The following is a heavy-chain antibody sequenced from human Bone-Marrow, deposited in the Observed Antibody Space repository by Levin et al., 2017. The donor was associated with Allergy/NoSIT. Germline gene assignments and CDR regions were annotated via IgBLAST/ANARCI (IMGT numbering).Heavy chain of an antibody. V-gene: IGHV3-30-3*01. D-gene: IGHD3-10*01. CDR2: ISYDGSNK. Sequence: GGSLRLSCAASGFTFSSYAMHWVRQAPGKGLEWVAVISYDGSNKYYADSVKGRFTISRDNSKNTLYLQMNSLRAEDTAVYYCARPPGLEGSEYYFDYWGQGTLVTVSS. CDR3: ARPPGLEGSEYYFDY. J-gene: IGHJ4*02. CDR1: GFTFSSYA.